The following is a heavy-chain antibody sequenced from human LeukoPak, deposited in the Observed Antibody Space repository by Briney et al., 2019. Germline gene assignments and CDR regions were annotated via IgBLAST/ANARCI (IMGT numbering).Heavy chain of an antibody. CDR3: ARGLRFRGWFDP. J-gene: IGHJ5*02. CDR1: GYTFTSYD. V-gene: IGHV1-8*03. Sequence: ASVKVSCKASGYTFTSYDINWVRQATGQGREWMGWMNPNSGNTGYAQKFQGRVTITRNTSISTAYMELSSLRSEDTAVYYCARGLRFRGWFDPSRQGTLVTVSS. CDR2: MNPNSGNT. D-gene: IGHD3-3*01.